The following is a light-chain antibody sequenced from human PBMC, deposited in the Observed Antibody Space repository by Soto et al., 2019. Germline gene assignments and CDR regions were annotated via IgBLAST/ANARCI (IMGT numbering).Light chain of an antibody. CDR3: QQYNNWPMT. J-gene: IGKJ5*01. V-gene: IGKV3-15*01. Sequence: EIVMTQSPATLSVSPGERATLSCRASLSISSYLTWYQQKPGQSPRLLIYGASSRATGIPSRFSGSGSGTEFALTISSLQSEDFAVYYGQQYNNWPMTFGPGTRLEIK. CDR1: LSISSY. CDR2: GAS.